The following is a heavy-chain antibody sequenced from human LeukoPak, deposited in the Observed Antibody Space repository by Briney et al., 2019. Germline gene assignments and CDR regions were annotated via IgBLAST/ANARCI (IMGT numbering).Heavy chain of an antibody. V-gene: IGHV3-30*04. D-gene: IGHD3-22*01. Sequence: GGSLRLSCAASGFTFSSYAMHWVRQAPGKGLEWVAVRSYDGSNKYYADSVKGRFTISRDNSKNTLYLQMNSLRAEDTAVYYCARVLRGGDYYDSSGSLSDYWGQGTLVTVSS. J-gene: IGHJ4*02. CDR2: RSYDGSNK. CDR3: ARVLRGGDYYDSSGSLSDY. CDR1: GFTFSSYA.